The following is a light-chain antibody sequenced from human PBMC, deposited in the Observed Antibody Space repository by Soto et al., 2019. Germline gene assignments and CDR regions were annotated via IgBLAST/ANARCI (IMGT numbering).Light chain of an antibody. Sequence: DIQMTQSPSSLSASVGDRVTITCRARQGITSWFAWYQQKPGKAPKLLIYAASSLQSGVPSRVSGSGSGTDFTLTISSLQSEDFATYSCQQISSFPLTFGGGTKVEIK. CDR3: QQISSFPLT. CDR2: AAS. CDR1: QGITSW. J-gene: IGKJ4*02. V-gene: IGKV1-12*01.